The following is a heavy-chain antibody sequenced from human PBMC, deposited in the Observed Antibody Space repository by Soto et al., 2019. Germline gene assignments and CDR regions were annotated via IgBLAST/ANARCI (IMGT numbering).Heavy chain of an antibody. CDR3: ARDFDLEYTTSSFWFGP. D-gene: IGHD6-6*01. J-gene: IGHJ5*02. CDR1: GYTFIGYY. V-gene: IGHV1-2*02. Sequence: ASVKVSCKASGYTFIGYYMHWVRQAPGQGLEWMGWINPNSGATNYAQKFQGRVTMTGDTSSSTVYMGLSRLRSDDTAVYYCARDFDLEYTTSSFWFGPWGQGTLVTVSS. CDR2: INPNSGAT.